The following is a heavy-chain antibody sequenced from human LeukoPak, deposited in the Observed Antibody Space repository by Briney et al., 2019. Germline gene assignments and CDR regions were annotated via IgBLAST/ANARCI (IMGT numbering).Heavy chain of an antibody. CDR2: ISSSSSTI. CDR3: ARVIAARGSDY. V-gene: IGHV3-48*04. Sequence: GGSLRLSCAASGFTFSSYSMNWVRQAPGKGLEWVSYISSSSSTIYYADSVKGRFTISRDNAKNSLYLQMNSLRAEDTTVYYCARVIAARGSDYWGQGTLVTVSS. D-gene: IGHD6-6*01. J-gene: IGHJ4*02. CDR1: GFTFSSYS.